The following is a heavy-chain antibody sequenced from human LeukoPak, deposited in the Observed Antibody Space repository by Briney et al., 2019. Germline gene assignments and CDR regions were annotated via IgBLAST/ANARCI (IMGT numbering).Heavy chain of an antibody. J-gene: IGHJ5*02. CDR1: GGSFSGYY. CDR2: INHSGST. V-gene: IGHV4-34*01. D-gene: IGHD6-25*01. Sequence: PSETLSLTCAVYGGSFSGYYWNWIRQPPGKGLEWIGEINHSGSTNYNPSLKSRVTISVDTSKNQFSLKLSSVTAADTALYYCAREAAIAIAIVWFDPWGQGTLVTVSS. CDR3: AREAAIAIAIVWFDP.